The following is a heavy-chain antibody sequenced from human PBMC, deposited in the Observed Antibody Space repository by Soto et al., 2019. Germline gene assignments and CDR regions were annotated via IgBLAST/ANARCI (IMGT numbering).Heavy chain of an antibody. V-gene: IGHV3-73*02. CDR3: TTYYDSSGYLPFDY. Sequence: EVQLVESGGGLFQPGGSLKLSGAASGFTFIGPAMHWVRQASGKGLEWVGRIRSKANSYATAYAASVKGRFTISRDDSKNTAYLQMNSLKTEDTAVYYCTTYYDSSGYLPFDYWGQGTLVTVSS. D-gene: IGHD3-22*01. CDR1: GFTFIGPA. CDR2: IRSKANSYAT. J-gene: IGHJ4*02.